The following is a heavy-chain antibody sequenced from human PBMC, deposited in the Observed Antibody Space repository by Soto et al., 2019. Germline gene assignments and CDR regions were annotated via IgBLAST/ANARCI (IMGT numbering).Heavy chain of an antibody. CDR3: ARVRAGGWXGYVGWLDP. CDR1: GGSITSYY. D-gene: IGHD6-19*01. J-gene: IGHJ5*02. V-gene: IGHV4-59*01. CDR2: IYYSGST. Sequence: SETLSLTCTVSGGSITSYYWSWIRQPPGKGLEWIGYIYYSGSTNYNPSLKRRVTISVDTSKNQFSLKLNSVTAGDTAVYYCARVRAGGWXGYVGWLDPWGQETLVTVSS.